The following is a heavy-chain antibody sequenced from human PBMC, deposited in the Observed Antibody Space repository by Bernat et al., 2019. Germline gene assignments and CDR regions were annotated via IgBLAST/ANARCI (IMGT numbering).Heavy chain of an antibody. Sequence: EVQLLESGGGLVQPGGSLRLSCAASGFTFSSYDMSWVRQAPGKGLEWVSSISGSGDTTNYADSVKGRFTISRDNSKNTLFLQMNILRGEETAVYYCAKESYDYVGRYFDLWGRGTLVAVSA. J-gene: IGHJ2*01. D-gene: IGHD3-16*01. CDR3: AKESYDYVGRYFDL. V-gene: IGHV3-23*01. CDR1: GFTFSSYD. CDR2: ISGSGDTT.